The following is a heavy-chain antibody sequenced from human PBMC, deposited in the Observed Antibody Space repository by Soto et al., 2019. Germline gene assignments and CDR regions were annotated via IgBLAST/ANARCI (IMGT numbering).Heavy chain of an antibody. D-gene: IGHD3-10*01. Sequence: AGGSLLISCSSSVFTFSIYAMSWVRQAPGKGLEWVSAISGSGGSTYYADSVKGRFTISRDNSKNTLYLQMNSLRAEDTAVYYCAKDRQYYGSGSYCHYWGQGTMVTVSS. CDR1: VFTFSIYA. CDR2: ISGSGGST. V-gene: IGHV3-23*01. J-gene: IGHJ4*02. CDR3: AKDRQYYGSGSYCHY.